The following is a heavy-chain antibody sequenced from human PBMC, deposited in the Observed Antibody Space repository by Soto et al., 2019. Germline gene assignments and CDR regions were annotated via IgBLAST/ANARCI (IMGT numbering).Heavy chain of an antibody. CDR2: IIPIFGTA. J-gene: IGHJ5*02. D-gene: IGHD6-6*01. V-gene: IGHV1-69*01. Sequence: SVKVSCKASGGTFSSYAISWVRQAPVQGLEWMGGIIPIFGTANYSQKFQGRVTITADESTSTAYMELSSLRSEDTAVYYCARVKGGAARIAFEPWGQGTLVTVSS. CDR1: GGTFSSYA. CDR3: ARVKGGAARIAFEP.